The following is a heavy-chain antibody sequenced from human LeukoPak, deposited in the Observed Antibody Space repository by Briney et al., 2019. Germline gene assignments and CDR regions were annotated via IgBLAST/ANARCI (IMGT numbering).Heavy chain of an antibody. CDR1: AGSISSGDYY. D-gene: IGHD2-15*01. V-gene: IGHV4-30-4*01. Sequence: SETLALPCTVSAGSISSGDYYRSWIRQPPGKGLESLGYVYYRGSTYYKPSLKSRVTISVDTSKNQFSLKLSSVTAADTAVYYCARVQRCRSGGGCYGGGYFDYWGQGTLVTVAS. CDR3: ARVQRCRSGGGCYGGGYFDY. CDR2: VYYRGST. J-gene: IGHJ4*03.